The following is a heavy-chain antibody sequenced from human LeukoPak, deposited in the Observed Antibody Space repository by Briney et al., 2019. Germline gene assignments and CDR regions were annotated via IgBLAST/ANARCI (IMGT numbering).Heavy chain of an antibody. CDR3: ARMSGSYVLDP. Sequence: GESLKISCKGSGYSFTSYWIGGVRRVPGKGLEGMGIIYPGDSDTRYSPSFQGQVTISADKSISTAYLQWSSLKASDTAMYYCARMSGSYVLDPWGQGTLVTVSS. V-gene: IGHV5-51*01. J-gene: IGHJ5*02. CDR2: IYPGDSDT. CDR1: GYSFTSYW. D-gene: IGHD1-26*01.